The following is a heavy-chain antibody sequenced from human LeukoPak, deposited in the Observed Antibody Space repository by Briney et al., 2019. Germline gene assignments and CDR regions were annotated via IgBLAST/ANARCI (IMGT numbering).Heavy chain of an antibody. V-gene: IGHV1-2*02. J-gene: IGHJ4*02. CDR2: INPYSGGI. D-gene: IGHD2-8*01. CDR3: AREVTKFDY. CDR1: GNNFTDYY. Sequence: ASVKVSCKASGNNFTDYYIHWVRQAPGQGLEWTGWINPYSGGINYGRKFQGRVTMTRDTSINTAYMDLSSLRSDDTAVYYCAREVTKFDYWGQGTLVTVSS.